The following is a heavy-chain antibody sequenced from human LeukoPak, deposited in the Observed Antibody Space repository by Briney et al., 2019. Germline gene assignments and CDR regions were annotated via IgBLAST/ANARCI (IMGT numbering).Heavy chain of an antibody. V-gene: IGHV3-48*04. J-gene: IGHJ3*02. CDR1: GFTFSSYA. CDR3: ARGLVVVAATQSDAFDI. CDR2: ISSSGSTI. Sequence: GGSLRLSCAASGFTFSSYAMSWVRQAPGKGLEWVSYISSSGSTIYYADSVKGRFTISRDNAKNSLYLQMNSLRAEDTAVYYCARGLVVVAATQSDAFDIWGQGTMVTVSS. D-gene: IGHD2-15*01.